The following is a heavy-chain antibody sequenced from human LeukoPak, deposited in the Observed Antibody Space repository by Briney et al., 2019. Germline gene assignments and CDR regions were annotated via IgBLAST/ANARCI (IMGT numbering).Heavy chain of an antibody. Sequence: SETLSLTCTVSGGSISSGNYYWSWIRQPAGKGLEWIGRIYVSGSTNYDPSLKSRVTISMDTSKNQFSLKLSSVTAADTAVYYCARLGERWLQPFDYWGQGTLVTVSS. CDR2: IYVSGST. D-gene: IGHD5-24*01. CDR3: ARLGERWLQPFDY. J-gene: IGHJ4*02. CDR1: GGSISSGNYY. V-gene: IGHV4-61*02.